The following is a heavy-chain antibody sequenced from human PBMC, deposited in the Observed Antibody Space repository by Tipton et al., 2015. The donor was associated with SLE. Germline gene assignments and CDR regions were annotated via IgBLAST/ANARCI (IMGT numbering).Heavy chain of an antibody. Sequence: LRLSCAVYGGSFSGYYWSWIRQPPGKGLEWIGEINHRGDSNYNPSLKSRVAISLDTSKTQFSLRLSSVTAADTASYFCARGGKTTSFTRAFDIWGQGTMVTVSS. J-gene: IGHJ3*02. CDR1: GGSFSGYY. CDR2: INHRGDS. V-gene: IGHV4-34*01. CDR3: ARGGKTTSFTRAFDI. D-gene: IGHD2-2*01.